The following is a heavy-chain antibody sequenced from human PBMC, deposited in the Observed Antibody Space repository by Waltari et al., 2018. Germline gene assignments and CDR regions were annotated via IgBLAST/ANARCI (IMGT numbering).Heavy chain of an antibody. CDR3: ARDYDILTDTHGADAFDI. V-gene: IGHV3-48*04. CDR2: ISSSSSTI. J-gene: IGHJ3*02. Sequence: EVQLVESGGGLVQPGGSLRLSCADSGFTLRSYSMNWVRPAPGKGLEWVSYISSSSSTIYYADSVKGRFTISRDNAKNSLYLQMNSLRAEDTAVYYCARDYDILTDTHGADAFDIWGQGTMVTVSS. CDR1: GFTLRSYS. D-gene: IGHD3-9*01.